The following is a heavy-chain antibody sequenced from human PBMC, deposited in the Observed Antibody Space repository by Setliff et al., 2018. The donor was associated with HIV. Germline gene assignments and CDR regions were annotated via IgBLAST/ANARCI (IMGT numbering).Heavy chain of an antibody. Sequence: PSETLSLTCTVSGGSININNYYWGWLRQPPGKGLEWIGSMYYSGSTYYNLPLQSRVTISVDTSKSQVSLKLSSVTAAATAIYYCASLLNLGPKSFFDYWGQGALGTVSS. V-gene: IGHV4-39*01. D-gene: IGHD2-15*01. J-gene: IGHJ4*02. CDR3: ASLLNLGPKSFFDY. CDR2: MYYSGST. CDR1: GGSININNYY.